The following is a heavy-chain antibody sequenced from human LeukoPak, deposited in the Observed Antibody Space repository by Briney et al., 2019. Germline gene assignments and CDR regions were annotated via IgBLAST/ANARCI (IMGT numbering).Heavy chain of an antibody. J-gene: IGHJ1*01. CDR1: GGSFGGYY. CDR2: INDSGNS. D-gene: IGHD2-2*02. CDR3: ARHSMYSKSSCYNL. Sequence: SETLSLTCAVYGGSFGGYYWSWIRQPPGKGLEWIGEINDSGNSNYIPSLKSRVTISVDRSKNQFSLWLSSVTAADTAMYYCARHSMYSKSSCYNLWGQGTLVTVSS. V-gene: IGHV4-34*01.